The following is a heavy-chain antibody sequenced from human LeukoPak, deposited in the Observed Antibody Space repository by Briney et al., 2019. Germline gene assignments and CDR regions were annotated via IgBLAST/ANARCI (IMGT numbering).Heavy chain of an antibody. CDR1: GFTFSSYA. CDR2: ISGSGGST. D-gene: IGHD6-13*01. CDR3: AKGPINVIAAGDWYFDL. Sequence: GGSLRLSCAASGFTFSSYAMSWVRQAPGKGLEWVSAISGSGGSTYYADSVKGRFTISRDNSKNTLYLQMNSLRGDDTAVYYCAKGPINVIAAGDWYFDLWGRGTLVTVSS. V-gene: IGHV3-23*01. J-gene: IGHJ2*01.